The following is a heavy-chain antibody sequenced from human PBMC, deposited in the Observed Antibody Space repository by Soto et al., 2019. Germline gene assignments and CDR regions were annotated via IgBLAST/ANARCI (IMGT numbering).Heavy chain of an antibody. D-gene: IGHD3-3*01. Sequence: GGSLRLSCAASGFTFSSYGMHWVRQAPGKGLEWVAVIWYDGSNKYYADSVKGRFTISRDNSKNTLYLQMNSLRAEDTAVYYCARDHLRGTIFGVVIIYYYGMDVWGQGTSVTVSS. CDR1: GFTFSSYG. CDR3: ARDHLRGTIFGVVIIYYYGMDV. J-gene: IGHJ6*02. CDR2: IWYDGSNK. V-gene: IGHV3-33*01.